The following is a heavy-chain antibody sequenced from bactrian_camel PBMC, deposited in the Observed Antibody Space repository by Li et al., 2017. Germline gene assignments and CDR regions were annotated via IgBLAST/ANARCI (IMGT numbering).Heavy chain of an antibody. CDR1: GITFSNYD. CDR2: IDNDGST. J-gene: IGHJ4*01. Sequence: VQLVESGGGLVRPGGSLRLSCVTSGITFSNYDMNWVRQAPGKERDGVAAIDNDGSTTYADSVKGRFTISKDNAKNLLYLQLNSLKPEDTAMYYCAASPPFRRCSGMTDPAAYTYWGRGTQVTVS. CDR3: AASPPFRRCSGMTDPAAYTY. D-gene: IGHD1*01. V-gene: IGHV3S10*01.